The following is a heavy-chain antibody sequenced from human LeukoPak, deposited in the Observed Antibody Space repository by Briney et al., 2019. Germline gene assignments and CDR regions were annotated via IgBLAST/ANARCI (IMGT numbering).Heavy chain of an antibody. V-gene: IGHV1-69*04. CDR2: IIPIFGIA. Sequence: SVKVSCKASGGTFSSYAISWVRQAPGQGLEWMGRIIPIFGIANYAQKFQGRVTITADKSTSTAYMELSSLRSEDTAVYYCARTIAVAGDNWFDPWGQGTLVTVSS. J-gene: IGHJ5*02. CDR3: ARTIAVAGDNWFDP. CDR1: GGTFSSYA. D-gene: IGHD6-19*01.